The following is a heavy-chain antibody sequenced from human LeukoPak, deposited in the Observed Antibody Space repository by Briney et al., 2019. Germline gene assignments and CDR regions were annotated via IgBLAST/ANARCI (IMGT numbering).Heavy chain of an antibody. CDR2: IYYSGST. Sequence: SETLSLTCTVSGGSISSYYWSWIRQPPGKGLEWIGYIYYSGSTNYNPSLKSRVTISVDTSKNQFSLKLSSVTAADTAVYYCAIHKSVQLVRLHYFYRMDFLGQGTTVTV. CDR3: AIHKSVQLVRLHYFYRMDF. V-gene: IGHV4-59*08. J-gene: IGHJ6*02. CDR1: GGSISSYY. D-gene: IGHD1-1*01.